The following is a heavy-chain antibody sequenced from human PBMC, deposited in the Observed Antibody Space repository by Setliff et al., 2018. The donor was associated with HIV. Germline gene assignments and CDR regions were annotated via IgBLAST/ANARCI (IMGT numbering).Heavy chain of an antibody. D-gene: IGHD2-15*01. V-gene: IGHV3-73*01. CDR3: TYWDI. CDR1: GFTFSGAE. Sequence: GESLRLSCAASGFTFSGAEIHWVRQASGKGLEWVGRIRSKADKYATDYGASAKGRFIISRDDSKKTAYLQMNSLRADDTAVYHCTYWDIWGQGTTVTVSS. CDR2: IRSKADKYAT. J-gene: IGHJ3*02.